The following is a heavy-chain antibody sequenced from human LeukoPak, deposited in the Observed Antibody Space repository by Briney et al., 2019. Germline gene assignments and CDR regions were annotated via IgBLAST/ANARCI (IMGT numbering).Heavy chain of an antibody. D-gene: IGHD1-7*01. Sequence: GGSLRLSCAASGFTFSTYDMHWVRQVRGKDLEWVSAIGAAGDTYYPDSVKGRFTISRENVKNSLYLQMNSLRVEDTAVYYCARGWNSFWYFDFWGRGTQVTVSS. CDR2: IGAAGDT. V-gene: IGHV3-13*01. CDR3: ARGWNSFWYFDF. CDR1: GFTFSTYD. J-gene: IGHJ2*01.